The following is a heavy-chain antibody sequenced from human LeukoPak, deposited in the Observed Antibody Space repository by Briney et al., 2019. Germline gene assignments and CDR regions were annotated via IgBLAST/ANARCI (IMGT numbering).Heavy chain of an antibody. CDR2: IRNVGNDK. J-gene: IGHJ3*02. D-gene: IGHD5-24*01. Sequence: PGGSLRLSCAASGFTFDCCGMHWVRQAPGKGLEWVAFIRNVGNDKYYADSVKGRFFISRDNSKNTLSLQMNSLRVEDTAVYYCAREYGRWLQPRMWQAFDIWGQGTMVTVSS. CDR3: AREYGRWLQPRMWQAFDI. CDR1: GFTFDCCG. V-gene: IGHV3-30*02.